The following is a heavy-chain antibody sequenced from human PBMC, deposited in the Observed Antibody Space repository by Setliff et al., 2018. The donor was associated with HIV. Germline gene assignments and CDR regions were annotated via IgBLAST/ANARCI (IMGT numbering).Heavy chain of an antibody. V-gene: IGHV1-18*01. CDR2: IDAYNGDT. J-gene: IGHJ4*02. CDR1: SYTFTSYG. CDR3: ARDLGAFSSAWYVTIGDY. D-gene: IGHD6-13*01. Sequence: ASVKVSCKASSYTFTSYGVSWVRRAPGQGLEWLGRIDAYNGDTNYARNLQDRVTLTTDTSTNTAYMELRNLRSDDTAVYFCARDLGAFSSAWYVTIGDYWGPGTLVTVSS.